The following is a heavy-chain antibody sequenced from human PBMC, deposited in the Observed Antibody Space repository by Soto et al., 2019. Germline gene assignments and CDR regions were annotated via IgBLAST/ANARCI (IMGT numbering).Heavy chain of an antibody. CDR1: GFTFSSYG. Sequence: GGSLRLSCAASGFTFSSYGMHWVRQAPGKGLEWVAVIWYDGSNKYYADSVKGRFTISRDNAKNSLYLQMNSLRAEDTAVYYCARDPSVVVVAATPYYYYGMDVWGQGTTVTVSS. V-gene: IGHV3-33*01. CDR2: IWYDGSNK. J-gene: IGHJ6*02. CDR3: ARDPSVVVVAATPYYYYGMDV. D-gene: IGHD2-15*01.